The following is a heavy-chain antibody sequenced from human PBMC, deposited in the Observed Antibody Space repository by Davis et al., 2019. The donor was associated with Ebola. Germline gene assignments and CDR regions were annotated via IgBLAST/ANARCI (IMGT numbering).Heavy chain of an antibody. Sequence: GGSLRLSCAASGFTFSAYWMAWARQAPGKGLEWVANIQKDGADKYFADSVKGRFTISRDNGKNSLYLQMNSLRADDTALYYCAKAAFSGYDYGGDALDLWGQGTMVTVSS. V-gene: IGHV3-7*03. CDR1: GFTFSAYW. CDR3: AKAAFSGYDYGGDALDL. J-gene: IGHJ3*01. D-gene: IGHD5-12*01. CDR2: IQKDGADK.